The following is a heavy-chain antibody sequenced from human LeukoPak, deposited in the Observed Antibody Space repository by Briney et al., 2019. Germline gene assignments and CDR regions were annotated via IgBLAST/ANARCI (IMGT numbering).Heavy chain of an antibody. CDR1: GGSISSGGYY. CDR2: IYYSGST. D-gene: IGHD4-17*01. CDR3: ARELYGDYVDY. J-gene: IGHJ4*02. Sequence: SETLSLTCTVSGGSISSGGYYWSWIRQPPGKGLEWIGYIYYSGSTNYNPSLKSRVTISVDTSKNQFSLKLSSVTAADTAVYYCARELYGDYVDYWGQGTLVTVSS. V-gene: IGHV4-61*08.